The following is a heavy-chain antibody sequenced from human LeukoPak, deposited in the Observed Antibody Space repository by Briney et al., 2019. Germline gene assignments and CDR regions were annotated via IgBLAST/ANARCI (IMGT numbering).Heavy chain of an antibody. J-gene: IGHJ6*02. CDR2: ITASGGST. CDR1: GFTFSEYY. CDR3: AKHEGGSMDV. D-gene: IGHD3-16*01. V-gene: IGHV3-23*01. Sequence: GGSLRLSCAAFGFTFSEYYMSWVRQAPGKGLEWVSAITASGGSTYYADSVKGRFSISRDNSKNTLYLQMNSLRAEDTAEYYCAKHEGGSMDVWGQGTTVTVSS.